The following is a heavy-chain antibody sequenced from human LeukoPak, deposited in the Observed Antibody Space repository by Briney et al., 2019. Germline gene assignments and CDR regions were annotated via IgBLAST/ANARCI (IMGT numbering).Heavy chain of an antibody. CDR2: ISGSGGNT. CDR1: GFTFNTYG. V-gene: IGHV3-23*01. J-gene: IGHJ4*02. Sequence: GGSLRLSCAASGFTFNTYGMTWVRQAPGKGLEWVSVISGSGGNTYYADSVKGRFTISRDNSKNTLFLQMNSLRAEDTAVYYCAKEGRREMATIGFDYWGQGTLVTVSS. CDR3: AKEGRREMATIGFDY. D-gene: IGHD5-24*01.